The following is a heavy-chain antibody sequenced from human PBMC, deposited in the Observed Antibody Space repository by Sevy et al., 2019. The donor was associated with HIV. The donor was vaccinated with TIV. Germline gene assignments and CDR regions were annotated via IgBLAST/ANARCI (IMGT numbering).Heavy chain of an antibody. CDR1: GYTFTSYG. Sequence: ASVKVSCKGSGYTFTSYGISWVRQAPGQGLEWMGWISVYNGNTNYAQKFQGRVTMTTDTSTSTAYMELRSLRSDDTAVYYCARVGYTESELQDWFDPWGQGTLVTVSS. V-gene: IGHV1-18*01. D-gene: IGHD1-7*01. J-gene: IGHJ5*02. CDR3: ARVGYTESELQDWFDP. CDR2: ISVYNGNT.